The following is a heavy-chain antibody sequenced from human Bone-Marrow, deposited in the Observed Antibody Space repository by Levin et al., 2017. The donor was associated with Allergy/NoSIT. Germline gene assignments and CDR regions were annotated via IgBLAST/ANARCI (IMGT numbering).Heavy chain of an antibody. CDR2: IYYSGST. CDR1: GGSISSYY. J-gene: IGHJ6*02. D-gene: IGHD2-15*01. CDR3: AREMTPKYGMDV. V-gene: IGHV4-59*01. Sequence: PSETLSLTCTVSGGSISSYYWSWIRQPPGKGLEWIGYIYYSGSTNYNPSLKSRVTISVDTSKNQFSLKLSSVTAADTAVYYCAREMTPKYGMDVWGQGTTVTVSS.